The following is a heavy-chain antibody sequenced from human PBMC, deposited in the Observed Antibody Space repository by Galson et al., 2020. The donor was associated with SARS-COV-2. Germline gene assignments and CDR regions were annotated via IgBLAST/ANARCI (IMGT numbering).Heavy chain of an antibody. CDR2: IYSGGTT. CDR1: GFTVSSYY. V-gene: IGHV3-66*01. CDR3: ARGRPLYYFDY. J-gene: IGHJ4*02. Sequence: GGSLRLSCAASGFTVSSYYMNWVRQATGKGMEWVPIIYSGGTTYCADSVKGRFTISRDNSQNTLYLQMDSLRAEDTAVYYCARGRPLYYFDYWGQGTLVTVSS.